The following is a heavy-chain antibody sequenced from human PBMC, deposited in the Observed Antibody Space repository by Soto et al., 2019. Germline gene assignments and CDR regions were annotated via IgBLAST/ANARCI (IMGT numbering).Heavy chain of an antibody. V-gene: IGHV3-30*18. J-gene: IGHJ6*02. Sequence: GGSLILSCAASGFTFSRYGIHLVRQAPGKGLEWVAVISYDGSNKYYADSVKGRFTISRDNSENTLYMQMNSLRAEDTAVYYCAKVHVPTRSYYYYGMYVWGQGTTVTVSS. D-gene: IGHD1-1*01. CDR3: AKVHVPTRSYYYYGMYV. CDR2: ISYDGSNK. CDR1: GFTFSRYG.